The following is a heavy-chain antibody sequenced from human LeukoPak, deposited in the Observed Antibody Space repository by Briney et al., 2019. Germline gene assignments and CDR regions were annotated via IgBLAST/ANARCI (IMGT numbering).Heavy chain of an antibody. V-gene: IGHV4-59*12. J-gene: IGHJ4*02. CDR1: GGSISSYY. CDR3: ARTGYSSSWYSSDY. CDR2: IYYSGST. D-gene: IGHD6-13*01. Sequence: SETLFLTCTVSGGSISSYYWSWIRQPPGKGLEWIGYIYYSGSTNYNPSLKSRVTISVDTSKNQFSLKLSSVTAADTAVYYCARTGYSSSWYSSDYWGQGTLVTVSS.